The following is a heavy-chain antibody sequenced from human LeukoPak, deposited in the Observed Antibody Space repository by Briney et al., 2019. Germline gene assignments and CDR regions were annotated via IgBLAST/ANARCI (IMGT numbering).Heavy chain of an antibody. Sequence: GGSLRLSCAVSGFTFSSYAMGWVRQAPGRGLEWVSAISGSGGSTYYADSVKGRFTISRDNSKNTLYLQMNSLRAEDTAVYYCAKDTGSGSYPDPFDYWGQGTLVTVSS. CDR2: ISGSGGST. CDR3: AKDTGSGSYPDPFDY. D-gene: IGHD3-10*01. CDR1: GFTFSSYA. V-gene: IGHV3-23*01. J-gene: IGHJ4*02.